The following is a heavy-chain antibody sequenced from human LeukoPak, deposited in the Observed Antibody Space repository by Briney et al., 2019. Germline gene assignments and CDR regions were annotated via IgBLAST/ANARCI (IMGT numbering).Heavy chain of an antibody. CDR2: IWYDGSNK. J-gene: IGHJ6*02. V-gene: IGHV3-33*01. CDR1: GFTFSSYG. D-gene: IGHD2-15*01. CDR3: ARDYLSQYCSGGSCYSNYYYGMDV. Sequence: GRSLRLSCAASGFTFSSYGMHRVRQAPGKGPEWVAVIWYDGSNKYYADSVKGRFTISRDNSKNTLYLQMNSLRAEDTAVYYCARDYLSQYCSGGSCYSNYYYGMDVWGQGTTVTVSS.